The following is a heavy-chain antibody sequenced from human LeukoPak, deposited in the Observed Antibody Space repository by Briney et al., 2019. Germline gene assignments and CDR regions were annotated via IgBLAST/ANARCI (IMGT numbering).Heavy chain of an antibody. CDR1: GFTFSSYS. V-gene: IGHV3-21*01. J-gene: IGHJ4*02. CDR2: ISSSGSYI. D-gene: IGHD5-18*01. Sequence: GGSLRLSCAASGFTFSSYSMNWVRQAPGKGLEWVSSISSSGSYIYYADSLKGRFTISRDNAKKSLYLQMNSLRAEDTAVYYCARHLSGVTGYTYGRGIDYWGQGTLVTVSS. CDR3: ARHLSGVTGYTYGRGIDY.